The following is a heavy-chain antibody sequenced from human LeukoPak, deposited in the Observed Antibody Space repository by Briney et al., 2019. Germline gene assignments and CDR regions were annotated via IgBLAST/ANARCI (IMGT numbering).Heavy chain of an antibody. CDR1: GYTFTNYG. Sequence: ASVKVSCKASGYTFTNYGINWVRLATGQGLEWMGWMNPNSGNTGYAQKFQGRVTMTRNTSVSTAYMDLSSLRSEDTAVYYYARGSSGDYSVSGSAWFDPWGQGTLVTVSS. D-gene: IGHD3-10*01. J-gene: IGHJ5*02. CDR3: ARGSSGDYSVSGSAWFDP. V-gene: IGHV1-8*01. CDR2: MNPNSGNT.